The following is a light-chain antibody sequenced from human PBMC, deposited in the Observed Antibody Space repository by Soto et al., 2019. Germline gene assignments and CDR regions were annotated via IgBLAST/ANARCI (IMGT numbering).Light chain of an antibody. CDR3: QQYGSSPT. CDR1: QSVSSSY. CDR2: GAS. J-gene: IGKJ3*01. V-gene: IGKV3-20*01. Sequence: EIVLTQSPGTLSLSPGERATLSCRASQSVSSSYLACYQQKPGQAHRLLIYGASRRATGIPDRFSGSGCGTDFTLTISRLEPEDCAVYYCQQYGSSPTFGPGTKVDIK.